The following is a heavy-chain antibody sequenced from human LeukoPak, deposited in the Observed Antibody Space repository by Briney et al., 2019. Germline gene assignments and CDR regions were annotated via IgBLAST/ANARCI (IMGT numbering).Heavy chain of an antibody. CDR1: GGSISSRNW. Sequence: PSGTLSLTCAVSGGSISSRNWWSWVRQPPGKGLEWIGEIDHSGRTNYNPSLKSRVTISVDKSKNQFSLKLTSVTAADTAVYYCARGEYSNSRSFDYWGRGTLVTVSS. J-gene: IGHJ4*02. CDR3: ARGEYSNSRSFDY. D-gene: IGHD6-6*01. V-gene: IGHV4-4*02. CDR2: IDHSGRT.